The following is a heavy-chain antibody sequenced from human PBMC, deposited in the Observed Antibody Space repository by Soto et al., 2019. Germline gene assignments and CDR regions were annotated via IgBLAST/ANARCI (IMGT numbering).Heavy chain of an antibody. CDR1: GYTFTGYY. J-gene: IGHJ4*02. CDR2: INPNSGGT. CDR3: ARDGNWNYEPGYYFDY. D-gene: IGHD1-7*01. V-gene: IGHV1-2*04. Sequence: ASVKVSCKASGYTFTGYYMHWVRQAPGQGLEWMGWINPNSGGTNYAQKFQGWVTMTRDTSISTAYMELSRLRSDDTAVYYCARDGNWNYEPGYYFDYGGQRTLVTV.